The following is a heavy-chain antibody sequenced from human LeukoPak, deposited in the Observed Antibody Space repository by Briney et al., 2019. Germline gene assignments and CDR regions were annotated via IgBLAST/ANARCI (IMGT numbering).Heavy chain of an antibody. J-gene: IGHJ6*02. V-gene: IGHV1-46*01. CDR3: ARDGGYSPKCYYGMDV. CDR1: GYTFTSSY. Sequence: ASLKVSCKESGYTFTSSYMHWVRQAPGQGLEWMGIINPSGGSTSYAQKFQGRVTMTRDTSTSTVYMELSSLRSEDTAVYYCARDGGYSPKCYYGMDVWGQGTTVTVSS. CDR2: INPSGGST. D-gene: IGHD5-18*01.